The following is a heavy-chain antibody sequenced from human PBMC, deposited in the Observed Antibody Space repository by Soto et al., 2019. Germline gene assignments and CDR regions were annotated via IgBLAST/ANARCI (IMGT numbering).Heavy chain of an antibody. D-gene: IGHD4-4*01. Sequence: SETLSLTCTVSGGSISSSSYYWGWIRQPPGKGLEWVGSIYYSGSTYYNPSLKSRVTISVDTSKNQFSLKLSSVTAADTAVYYCATVTTVTTGNWFDLWGQGTLVTV. V-gene: IGHV4-39*01. J-gene: IGHJ5*02. CDR3: ATVTTVTTGNWFDL. CDR1: GGSISSSSYY. CDR2: IYYSGST.